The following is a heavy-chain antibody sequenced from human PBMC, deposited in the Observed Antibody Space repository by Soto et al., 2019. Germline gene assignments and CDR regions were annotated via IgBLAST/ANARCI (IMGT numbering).Heavy chain of an antibody. Sequence: ASVKVSCKASGYTFTGYYMHWVRQAPGQGLEWMGWINPNSGGTNYAQKFQGRVTMTRDTSISIAYMELSRLRSDDTAVYYCARGVDTAMVEGTNWFDPWGQGTLVTVSS. J-gene: IGHJ5*02. V-gene: IGHV1-2*02. CDR1: GYTFTGYY. D-gene: IGHD5-18*01. CDR2: INPNSGGT. CDR3: ARGVDTAMVEGTNWFDP.